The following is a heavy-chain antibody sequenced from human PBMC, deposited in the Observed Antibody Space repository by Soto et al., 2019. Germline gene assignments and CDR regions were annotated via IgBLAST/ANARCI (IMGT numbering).Heavy chain of an antibody. CDR3: ARDTYDTTGYPIDY. Sequence: ASVKVSCKASGYTFTSCGISWVRQAPGQGLEWMGWISTFHGNTNYAQKFQDSVTMTTDTSMSTAYMELRSLTYDDTAIYYCARDTYDTTGYPIDYWGQGTPVTVSS. CDR1: GYTFTSCG. V-gene: IGHV1-18*04. D-gene: IGHD3-9*01. CDR2: ISTFHGNT. J-gene: IGHJ4*02.